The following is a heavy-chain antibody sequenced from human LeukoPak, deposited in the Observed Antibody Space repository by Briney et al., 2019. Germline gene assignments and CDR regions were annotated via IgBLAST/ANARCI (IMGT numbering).Heavy chain of an antibody. D-gene: IGHD4-23*01. V-gene: IGHV1-2*02. J-gene: IGHJ4*02. CDR3: AREGDRRKRYGGKYPHDPFDY. CDR1: GYTFTGYY. CDR2: INPNSGGT. Sequence: EASVKVSCEASGYTFTGYYMHWVRQAPGQGLEWMGWINPNSGGTNYAQKFQGRVTMTRDTSISTAYMELSSLRSEDTAVYYCAREGDRRKRYGGKYPHDPFDYWGQGTLVTVSS.